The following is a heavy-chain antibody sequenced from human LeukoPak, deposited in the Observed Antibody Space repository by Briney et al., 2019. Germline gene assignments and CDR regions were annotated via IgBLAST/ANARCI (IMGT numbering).Heavy chain of an antibody. CDR2: INQDGSEI. J-gene: IGHJ2*01. Sequence: HPGGSLRLSCAASAFTFSNYWMSWVRQAPGKGLEWVANINQDGSEIYYVDSVKGRFTISRDNAKNSLYLQINSVRADDTAVYYCARDQGIIIVVRTPNWYFELWGRGTLVTVSS. D-gene: IGHD2/OR15-2a*01. V-gene: IGHV3-7*01. CDR3: ARDQGIIIVVRTPNWYFEL. CDR1: AFTFSNYW.